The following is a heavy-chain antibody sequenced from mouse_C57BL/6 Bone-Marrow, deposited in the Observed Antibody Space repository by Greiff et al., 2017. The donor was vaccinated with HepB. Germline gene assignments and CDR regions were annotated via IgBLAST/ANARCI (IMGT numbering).Heavy chain of an antibody. Sequence: DVQLVESGEGLVKPGGSLKLSCAASGFTFSSYAMSWVRQTPEKRLEWVAYISSGGDYIYYADTVKGRFTISRDNARNTLYLQMSSLKSEDTAMYYCTREEKLLWLRRHWYFDVWGTGTTVTVSS. CDR2: ISSGGDYI. D-gene: IGHD2-2*01. V-gene: IGHV5-9-1*02. J-gene: IGHJ1*03. CDR1: GFTFSSYA. CDR3: TREEKLLWLRRHWYFDV.